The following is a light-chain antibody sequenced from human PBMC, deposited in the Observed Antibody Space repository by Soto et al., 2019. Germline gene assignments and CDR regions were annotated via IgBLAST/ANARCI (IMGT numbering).Light chain of an antibody. CDR1: SSDVGGYNY. J-gene: IGLJ2*01. CDR2: EVS. V-gene: IGLV2-14*01. Sequence: QSVLTLPASVSGSPGQSITISCTGTSSDVGGYNYVSWYQQHPGKAPKLMIYEVSNRPSGVSNRFSGSKSGNTASLTISGLQAEDEADYYCSSYTSSSTRVVFGGGTQLTVL. CDR3: SSYTSSSTRVV.